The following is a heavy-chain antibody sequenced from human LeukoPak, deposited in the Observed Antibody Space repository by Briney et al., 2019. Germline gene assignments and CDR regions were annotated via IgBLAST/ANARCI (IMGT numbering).Heavy chain of an antibody. CDR3: ALCGYTYDRAYYFDY. V-gene: IGHV2-5*08. CDR2: IYWDDDK. CDR1: GGSISSYYW. J-gene: IGHJ4*02. Sequence: TLSLTCTVSGGSISSYYWSWIRQPPGKALEWLALIYWDDDKRYSPSLKSRLSITKDTSKNQVVLTMTTLDPVDTATYYCALCGYTYDRAYYFDYWGQGTLVTVSS. D-gene: IGHD5-18*01.